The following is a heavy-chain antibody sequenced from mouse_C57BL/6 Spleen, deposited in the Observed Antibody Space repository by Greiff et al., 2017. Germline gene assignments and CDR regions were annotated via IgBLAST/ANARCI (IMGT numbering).Heavy chain of an antibody. CDR3: ARLGRWGNYFDY. V-gene: IGHV5-12*01. Sequence: EVHLVESGGGLVQPGGSLKLSCAASGFTFSDYYMYWVRQTPEKRLEWVAYISNGGGSTYYPDTVKGRFTISRDNAKKTLYLQMSRLNSEDTAMYYCARLGRWGNYFDYWGQGTTLTVSS. CDR1: GFTFSDYY. J-gene: IGHJ2*01. D-gene: IGHD4-1*01. CDR2: ISNGGGST.